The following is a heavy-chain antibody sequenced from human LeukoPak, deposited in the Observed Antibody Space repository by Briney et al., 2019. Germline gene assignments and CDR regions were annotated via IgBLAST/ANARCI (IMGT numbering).Heavy chain of an antibody. CDR3: AITMVREGNDY. J-gene: IGHJ4*02. V-gene: IGHV3-21*01. CDR1: GFTFSSYS. D-gene: IGHD3-10*01. Sequence: PGGSLRLSCAASGFTFSSYSMSWVRQAPGKGLEWVSSIRRSSSYIYYADSVKDTLKISTAKDTHSPYLQMNSLRAADTAVYYCAITMVREGNDYWGQGTLVTVSS. CDR2: IRRSSSYI.